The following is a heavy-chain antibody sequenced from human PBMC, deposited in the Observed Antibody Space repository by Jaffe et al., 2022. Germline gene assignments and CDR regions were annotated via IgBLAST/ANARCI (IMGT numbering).Heavy chain of an antibody. J-gene: IGHJ4*02. V-gene: IGHV3-30*02. CDR2: IRYDGSNK. CDR1: GFTFSSYG. Sequence: QVQLVESGGGVVQPGGSLRLSCAASGFTFSSYGMHWVRQAPGKGLEWVAFIRYDGSNKYYADSVKGRFTISRDNSKNTLYLQMNSLRAEDTAVYYCARAPMGTGYFGYWGQGTLVTVSS. D-gene: IGHD3-9*01. CDR3: ARAPMGTGYFGY.